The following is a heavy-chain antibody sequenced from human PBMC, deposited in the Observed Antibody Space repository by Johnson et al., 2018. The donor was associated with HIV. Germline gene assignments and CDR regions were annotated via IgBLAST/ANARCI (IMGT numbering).Heavy chain of an antibody. D-gene: IGHD1-14*01. J-gene: IGHJ3*02. CDR3: TTEKHAPRAFDI. Sequence: QMQLVESGGGVVRPGGSLRLSCAASGFTFDDYAMHWVRQVPGKGLEWVSEIYSGGSTYYADSVKGRFIISRDSSKKTLFLQMNSMRAEDTAVYYCTTEKHAPRAFDIWGQGTMVTVSS. CDR1: GFTFDDYA. V-gene: IGHV3-NL1*01. CDR2: IYSGGST.